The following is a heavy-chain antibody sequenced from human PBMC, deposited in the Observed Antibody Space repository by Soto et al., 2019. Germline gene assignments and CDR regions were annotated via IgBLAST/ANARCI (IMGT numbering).Heavy chain of an antibody. V-gene: IGHV3-74*01. D-gene: IGHD2-8*02. CDR3: ARAGGYCSGGVCTHYYFYGMDI. CDR2: INSDGSST. Sequence: EVQLVESGGGLVQPGGSLRVSCAASGFTFSHYWMHWVRQAPGMGLVWVSRINSDGSSTNYADSVKGRFTISRDNTKNTLYLQMNSLGAEDTAVYYCARAGGYCSGGVCTHYYFYGMDIWGQGTTVTVSS. CDR1: GFTFSHYW. J-gene: IGHJ6*02.